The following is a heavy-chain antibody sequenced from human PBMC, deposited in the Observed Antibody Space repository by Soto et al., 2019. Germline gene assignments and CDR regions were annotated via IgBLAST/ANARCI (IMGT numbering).Heavy chain of an antibody. D-gene: IGHD5-18*01. CDR3: ARDYRSYGLFDY. Sequence: GGSLRLSCAASGFTFSSYSMNWVRQAPGKGLEWVSYISSSSYTIYYADSVKGRFTISRDNAKNSLYLQMNSLRAEDTAVYYCARDYRSYGLFDYWGQGTLVTGSS. V-gene: IGHV3-48*01. CDR1: GFTFSSYS. J-gene: IGHJ4*02. CDR2: ISSSSYTI.